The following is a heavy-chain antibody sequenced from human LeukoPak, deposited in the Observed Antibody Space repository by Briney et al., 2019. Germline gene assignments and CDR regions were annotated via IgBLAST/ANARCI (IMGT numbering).Heavy chain of an antibody. D-gene: IGHD3-10*01. Sequence: PSETLSLTCTVSGGSISSYYWSWTRQPPGKGLEWIGYIYYSGSTNYNPSLKSRVTISVDTSKNQFSLKLSSVTAADTAVYYCARSGSGSYRSPYDAFDIWGQGTMVTVSS. CDR2: IYYSGST. CDR3: ARSGSGSYRSPYDAFDI. V-gene: IGHV4-59*08. J-gene: IGHJ3*02. CDR1: GGSISSYY.